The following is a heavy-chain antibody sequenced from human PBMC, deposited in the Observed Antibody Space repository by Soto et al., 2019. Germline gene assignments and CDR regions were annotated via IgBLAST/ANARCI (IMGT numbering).Heavy chain of an antibody. CDR3: ARMSNTGMVTTRYYGMDV. D-gene: IGHD5-18*01. J-gene: IGHJ6*02. V-gene: IGHV1-69*13. Sequence: ASVKVSCKASGGIFSSYTINWPRQAPGQGLEWLGWIIPIFGSANYAQKLQGRVTITADESTSTAYMELSSLSSEDTAVYYCARMSNTGMVTTRYYGMDVWGQGTTVTVSS. CDR1: GGIFSSYT. CDR2: IIPIFGSA.